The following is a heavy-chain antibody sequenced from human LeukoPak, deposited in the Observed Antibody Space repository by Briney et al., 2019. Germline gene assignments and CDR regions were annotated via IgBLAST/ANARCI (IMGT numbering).Heavy chain of an antibody. CDR2: IYWNDDK. D-gene: IGHD3-22*01. CDR3: ARISGYPTPFDY. J-gene: IGHJ4*02. Sequence: SGPTLVRPTQTLTLTCSFSGFSLTISGVGVGWIRQSPGKALEWLALIYWNDDKRYSPSLKSRLTITKDTSKNQVVLTLTNMDPVDTATYYCARISGYPTPFDYWGQGTLVTVSS. CDR1: GFSLTISGVG. V-gene: IGHV2-5*01.